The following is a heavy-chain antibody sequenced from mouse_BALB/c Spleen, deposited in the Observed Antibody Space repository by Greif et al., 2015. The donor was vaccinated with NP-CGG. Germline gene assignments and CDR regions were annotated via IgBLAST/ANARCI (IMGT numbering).Heavy chain of an antibody. D-gene: IGHD2-4*01. V-gene: IGHV14-1*02. Sequence: VQLKESGAELVRPGALVKLSCKASGFNIKDYYMHWVKQRPEQGLEWIGWIDPENGNTIYDPKFQGKASITADTSSNKAYLQLSSLSSEDTAVYYCARSDYLSYFDVWGAGTTVSVSS. CDR1: GFNIKDYY. J-gene: IGHJ1*01. CDR3: ARSDYLSYFDV. CDR2: IDPENGNT.